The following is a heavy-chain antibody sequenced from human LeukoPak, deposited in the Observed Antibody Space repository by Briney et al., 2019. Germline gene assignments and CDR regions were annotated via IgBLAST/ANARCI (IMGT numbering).Heavy chain of an antibody. J-gene: IGHJ6*03. CDR2: IREDGGKQ. CDR1: GFNFDNFW. Sequence: PGGSLRLSCAASGFNFDNFWMSWVRQAPGKGLEWVANIREDGGKQNYVDSVKGRFTISRDNAKNSLYLQMNSLRAEDTAVYYCARETHYYYYMDVWGKGTTVTVSS. V-gene: IGHV3-7*01. CDR3: ARETHYYYYMDV.